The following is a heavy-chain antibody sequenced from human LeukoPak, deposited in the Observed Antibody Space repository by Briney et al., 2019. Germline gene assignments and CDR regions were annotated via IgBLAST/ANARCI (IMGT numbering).Heavy chain of an antibody. CDR2: INSDGSST. CDR1: GFTFSSYW. V-gene: IGHV3-74*01. Sequence: QSGGSLRLSCAASGFTFSSYWMHWVRQALGKGLVWVSQINSDGSSTTYADSVRGRFTTSRDNAKNTLYLQLNSLRAEDTAVYYCARDRRVITSYYYHYMDVWGKGTTVTVSS. CDR3: ARDRRVITSYYYHYMDV. D-gene: IGHD3-16*01. J-gene: IGHJ6*03.